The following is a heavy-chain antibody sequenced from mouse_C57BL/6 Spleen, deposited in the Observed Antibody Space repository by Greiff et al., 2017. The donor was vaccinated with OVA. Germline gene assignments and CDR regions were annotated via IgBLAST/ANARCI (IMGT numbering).Heavy chain of an antibody. Sequence: VKLQQPGAELVKPGASVKLSCKASGYTFTSYWMQWVKQRPGQGLEWIGEIDPSDSYTNYNQKFKGKATLTVDTSSSTAYMQLSSLTSEDSAVYYCARGDGDYWGQGTTLTVSS. J-gene: IGHJ2*01. V-gene: IGHV1-50*01. D-gene: IGHD3-3*01. CDR1: GYTFTSYW. CDR3: ARGDGDY. CDR2: IDPSDSYT.